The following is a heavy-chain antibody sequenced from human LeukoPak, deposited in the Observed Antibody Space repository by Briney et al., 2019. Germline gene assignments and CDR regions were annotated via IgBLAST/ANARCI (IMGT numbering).Heavy chain of an antibody. V-gene: IGHV4-4*07. Sequence: AVTLTLICTVSSVSFSRYCWSWVRQSAGGGLEWLGRIYTSWNANYNPSLESRVTISEDKSKNQFSQNVNSGTAADTAVYYCTRGNVGNRNYYYYMDVWGKGTTVIVSS. CDR3: TRGNVGNRNYYYYMDV. CDR1: SVSFSRYC. J-gene: IGHJ6*03. CDR2: IYTSWNA.